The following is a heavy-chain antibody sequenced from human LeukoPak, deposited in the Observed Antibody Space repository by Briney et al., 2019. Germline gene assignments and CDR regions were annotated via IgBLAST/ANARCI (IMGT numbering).Heavy chain of an antibody. CDR3: ARGPHYYYDSSGYYDY. J-gene: IGHJ4*02. V-gene: IGHV4-4*07. D-gene: IGHD3-22*01. Sequence: SETLSLTCTVSGGSISSYYWSWIRQPAGKGLEWIGRIYTSGSTNYNPSLKSRVTMSVDTSKNQFSLKLSSVTAADTAVYYCARGPHYYYDSSGYYDYWGQGTLVTVSS. CDR2: IYTSGST. CDR1: GGSISSYY.